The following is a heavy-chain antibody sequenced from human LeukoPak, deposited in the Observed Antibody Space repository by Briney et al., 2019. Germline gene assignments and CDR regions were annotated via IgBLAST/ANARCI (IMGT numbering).Heavy chain of an antibody. V-gene: IGHV3-7*03. CDR1: GFTFSSYW. Sequence: PGGSLRLSCAASGFTFSSYWMSWVRQAPGKGLEWVDNIKQDGSEKYYVDSVKGRFTISRDNAKNSLYLQMNSLKTEDTAVYYCTRLKYSYYYMDVWGKGTTVTVSS. J-gene: IGHJ6*03. CDR2: IKQDGSEK. CDR3: TRLKYSYYYMDV.